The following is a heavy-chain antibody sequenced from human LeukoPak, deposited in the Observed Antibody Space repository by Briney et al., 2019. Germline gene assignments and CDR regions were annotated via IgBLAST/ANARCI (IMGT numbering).Heavy chain of an antibody. D-gene: IGHD3-22*01. CDR2: ISGRGSDL. Sequence: PGGSLRLFCIAYGFTFSDYYMNWIREAPGRGLEWVSYISGRGSDLYYADSVKGRFTNSRDNAKNSLYLQMNSLRAEDTAVYYCARSIGSYYTMDVWGQGTTVTVSS. V-gene: IGHV3-11*01. J-gene: IGHJ6*02. CDR1: GFTFSDYY. CDR3: ARSIGSYYTMDV.